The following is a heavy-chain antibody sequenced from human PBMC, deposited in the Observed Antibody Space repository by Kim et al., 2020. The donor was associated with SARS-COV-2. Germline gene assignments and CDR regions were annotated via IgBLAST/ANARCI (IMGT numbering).Heavy chain of an antibody. J-gene: IGHJ4*02. CDR3: ARDKGVYYGSGSYYNIVDY. CDR1: GFTFSSYG. Sequence: GGSLRLSCAASGFTFSSYGMHWVRQAPGKGLEWVAVIWYDGSNKYYADSVKGRFTISRDNSKNTLYLQMNSLRAEDTAVYYCARDKGVYYGSGSYYNIVDYWGQGTLVTVSS. D-gene: IGHD3-10*01. V-gene: IGHV3-33*01. CDR2: IWYDGSNK.